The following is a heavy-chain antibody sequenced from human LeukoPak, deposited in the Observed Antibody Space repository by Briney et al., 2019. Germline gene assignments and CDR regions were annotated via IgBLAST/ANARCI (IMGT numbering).Heavy chain of an antibody. V-gene: IGHV4-59*01. J-gene: IGHJ4*02. Sequence: SETLSLTCTVSGDSISTYYWSWIRQPPGKGLEWIGYVFHSGSTNYNPSLKSRVTILVDTSKNQFSLILTSVTAVDTAVYYCARAGNGYYPFDYWGQGTLVTVSS. CDR1: GDSISTYY. D-gene: IGHD3-22*01. CDR3: ARAGNGYYPFDY. CDR2: VFHSGST.